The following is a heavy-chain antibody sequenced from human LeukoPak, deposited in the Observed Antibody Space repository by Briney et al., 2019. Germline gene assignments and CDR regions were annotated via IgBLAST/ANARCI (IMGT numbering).Heavy chain of an antibody. Sequence: GGSLRLSCAASGFTFSSYWMHWVRQAPGKGLVWVSRINSDGSSTSYAHSVKGRFTISRDNAKNTLYLQMNSLRAEDTAVYYCAREYYDFWSGYYYYYYGMDVWGQGTTVTVSS. V-gene: IGHV3-74*01. CDR2: INSDGSST. CDR1: GFTFSSYW. D-gene: IGHD3-3*01. J-gene: IGHJ6*02. CDR3: AREYYDFWSGYYYYYYGMDV.